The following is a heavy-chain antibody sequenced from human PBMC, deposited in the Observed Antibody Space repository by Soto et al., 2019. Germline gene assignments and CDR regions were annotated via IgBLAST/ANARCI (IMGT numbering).Heavy chain of an antibody. CDR1: GGSISSSIYY. V-gene: IGHV4-39*07. CDR3: ARKINWFDP. CDR2: IHHSGST. Sequence: SETLSLTCTVSGGSISSSIYYWGWIRQPPGKGLEWIGEIHHSGSTNYNPSLKSRVTISVDTSKNQFSLKLSSVTAADTAVYYCARKINWFDPWGQGTLVTVSS. J-gene: IGHJ5*02.